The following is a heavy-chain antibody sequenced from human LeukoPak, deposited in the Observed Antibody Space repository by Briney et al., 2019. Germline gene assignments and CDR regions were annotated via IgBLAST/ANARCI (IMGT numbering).Heavy chain of an antibody. CDR1: GFTFSSYA. D-gene: IGHD6-19*01. CDR3: AREAGGWYFDY. J-gene: IGHJ4*02. Sequence: GGSLRLSCTASGFTFSSYAMHWVRQAPGKGLVWVSRINSDGSSTSYADSVKGRFTISRDNAKNTLYLQMNSLRAEDTAVYYCAREAGGWYFDYWGQGTLVTVSS. CDR2: INSDGSST. V-gene: IGHV3-74*01.